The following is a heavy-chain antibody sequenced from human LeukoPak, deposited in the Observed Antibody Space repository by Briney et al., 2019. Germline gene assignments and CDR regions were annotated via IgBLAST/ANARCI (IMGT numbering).Heavy chain of an antibody. V-gene: IGHV1-69*06. Sequence: SVKVSCKASGGTFSNYAISWVRQAPGQGLEWMGGIIPIFGTANYAQKFQGRVTITADKSTSTAYMELSSLRSEDTAVYYCARNHRGSGSYRIYYFDYWGQGTLVTVSS. CDR3: ARNHRGSGSYRIYYFDY. J-gene: IGHJ4*02. CDR1: GGTFSNYA. CDR2: IIPIFGTA. D-gene: IGHD3-10*01.